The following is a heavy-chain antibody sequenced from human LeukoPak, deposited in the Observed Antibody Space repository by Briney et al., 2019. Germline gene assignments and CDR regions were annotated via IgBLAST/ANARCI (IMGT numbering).Heavy chain of an antibody. Sequence: PGGSLRLSCAASGFTFSSYWMSWVRQAPGKGLEWVANIKQDGSEKYYVDSVKGRFTISRDNAKNSLYLQMNSLRAEDTAVYYCARDRRWVAMVRGVIHPDYYYGMDVWGKGATVTVSS. J-gene: IGHJ6*04. D-gene: IGHD3-10*01. CDR2: IKQDGSEK. CDR3: ARDRRWVAMVRGVIHPDYYYGMDV. V-gene: IGHV3-7*03. CDR1: GFTFSSYW.